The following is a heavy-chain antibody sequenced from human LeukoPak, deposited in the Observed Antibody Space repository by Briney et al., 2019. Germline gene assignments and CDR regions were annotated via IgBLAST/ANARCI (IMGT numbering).Heavy chain of an antibody. CDR1: GYTFTSYV. Sequence: ASVKVTCQASGYTFTSYVINWVGQAAGRGLAWMGWMNPNSGSTSYAQKFQSRVTITRNTSISTANIELSGLRSEDTAVYYCARGRSTGYPYYFEYWGQGTLVTVSS. CDR2: MNPNSGST. D-gene: IGHD5-12*01. V-gene: IGHV1-8*03. J-gene: IGHJ4*02. CDR3: ARGRSTGYPYYFEY.